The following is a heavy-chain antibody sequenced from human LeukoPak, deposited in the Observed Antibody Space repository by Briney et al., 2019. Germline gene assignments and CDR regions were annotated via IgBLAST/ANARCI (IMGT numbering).Heavy chain of an antibody. J-gene: IGHJ4*02. D-gene: IGHD3-22*01. CDR1: GYTFTSYG. CDR2: ISPYNGNI. CDR3: ARGHHTAAYDSIGSDY. Sequence: ASVKVSCEASGYTFTSYGISWVRQAPGQGLEWMGWISPYNGNIKYTQKLQGRVTMTTDTSTSTAYMELRSLRSDDTAVYYCARGHHTAAYDSIGSDYWGQGTLVTVSS. V-gene: IGHV1-18*01.